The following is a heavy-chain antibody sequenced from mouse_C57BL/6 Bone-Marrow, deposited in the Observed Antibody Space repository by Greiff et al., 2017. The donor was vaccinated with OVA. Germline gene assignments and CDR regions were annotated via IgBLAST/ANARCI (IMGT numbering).Heavy chain of an antibody. CDR2: IDPENGDT. D-gene: IGHD1-1*01. V-gene: IGHV14-4*01. CDR1: GFNIKDDY. CDR3: TSLITTVVGAMDY. J-gene: IGHJ4*01. Sequence: VHVKQSGAELVRPGASVKLSCTASGFNIKDDYMHWVKQRPEQGLEWIGWIDPENGDTEYASKFQGKATITADTSSNTAYLQLSSLTSEDTAVYYCTSLITTVVGAMDYWGQGTSVTVSS.